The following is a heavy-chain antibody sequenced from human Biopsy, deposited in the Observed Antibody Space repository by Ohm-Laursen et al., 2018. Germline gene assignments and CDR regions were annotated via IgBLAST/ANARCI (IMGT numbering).Heavy chain of an antibody. CDR3: ARDRLEESEINYYYGMDV. J-gene: IGHJ6*02. CDR1: GFTFSSYW. CDR2: IYSDGSST. V-gene: IGHV3-74*01. Sequence: GQTLSLTCAGSGFTFSSYWMHWVRQAPGKGLVWVSRIYSDGSSTSYADSVKGRFTISRDNAKNTLYLQMNSLRAEDTAVYYCARDRLEESEINYYYGMDVWGQGTTVTVSS. D-gene: IGHD3-16*01.